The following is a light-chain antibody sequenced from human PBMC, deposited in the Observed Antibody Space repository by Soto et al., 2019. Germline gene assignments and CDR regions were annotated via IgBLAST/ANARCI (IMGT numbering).Light chain of an antibody. V-gene: IGKV1-39*01. J-gene: IGKJ2*01. CDR2: AAS. Sequence: DIQMTQSPSSLSASVGDRVTITCRASQSISSYLNWYQQKPGKAPKLLIYAASSLQSGVPSRFSGSGSETDFTLTISSLQPEDFATYYCQQSYSTPPTFDQGPKLEIK. CDR3: QQSYSTPPT. CDR1: QSISSY.